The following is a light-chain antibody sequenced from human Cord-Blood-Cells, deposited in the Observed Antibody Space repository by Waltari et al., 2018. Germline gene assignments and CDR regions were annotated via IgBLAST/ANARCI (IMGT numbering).Light chain of an antibody. CDR2: AAS. CDR3: QQSYSTLT. J-gene: IGKJ4*01. V-gene: IGKV1-39*01. CDR1: QSISRY. Sequence: DIQMTQSPSSLSPSVGDRVTITCRASQSISRYLNWYQQKPGKAPKLLIYAASSLQSGVPSRFSGSGSGTDFTLTISSLQPEDFATYYCQQSYSTLTFGGGTKVEIK.